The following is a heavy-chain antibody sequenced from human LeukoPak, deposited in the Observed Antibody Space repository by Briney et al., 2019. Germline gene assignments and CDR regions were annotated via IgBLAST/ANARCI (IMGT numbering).Heavy chain of an antibody. CDR2: INHSGST. CDR3: ARVAWYGGWFDP. D-gene: IGHD3-10*01. CDR1: GGSFSGYY. Sequence: SETLSLTCAVYGGSFSGYYWSWIRQPPGKGLEWIGEINHSGSTNYNPSLKSRVTISVDTSKNQFSLKLSSVTAADTAVYYCARVAWYGGWFDPWGQGTLVTVSS. J-gene: IGHJ5*02. V-gene: IGHV4-34*01.